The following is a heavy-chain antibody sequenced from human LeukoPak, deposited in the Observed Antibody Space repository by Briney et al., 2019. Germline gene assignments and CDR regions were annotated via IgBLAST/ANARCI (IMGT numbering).Heavy chain of an antibody. Sequence: GGSLRLSCAASGFTFSYYWMHWVRQAPGKGLVWVSRINSEGTSTSFADSVKGRFTVSRDNAKNTLYLQMNSLRPEDTAVYYCASDFSNYEGPDGDAFDIWGQGTMVTVSS. CDR2: INSEGTST. CDR1: GFTFSYYW. CDR3: ASDFSNYEGPDGDAFDI. D-gene: IGHD4-11*01. V-gene: IGHV3-74*01. J-gene: IGHJ3*02.